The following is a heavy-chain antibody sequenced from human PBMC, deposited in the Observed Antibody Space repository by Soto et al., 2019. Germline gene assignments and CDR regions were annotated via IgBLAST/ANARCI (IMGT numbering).Heavy chain of an antibody. V-gene: IGHV1-24*01. J-gene: IGHJ3*02. Sequence: QVQLVQSGAEVKKPGASVKVSCKVSGYTLTELSMHWVRQAPGKGLEWMGGFDPEDGETIYAQKFQGRVTMTEDTSTDTAYMELSSLRSEDTAVYYCASGTYDYIWGSRMVAFDIWGQGTMVTVSS. CDR2: FDPEDGET. CDR3: ASGTYDYIWGSRMVAFDI. D-gene: IGHD3-16*01. CDR1: GYTLTELS.